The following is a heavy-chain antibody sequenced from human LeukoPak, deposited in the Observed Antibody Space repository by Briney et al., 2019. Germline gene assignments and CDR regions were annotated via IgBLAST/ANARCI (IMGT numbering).Heavy chain of an antibody. Sequence: PSETLSLTCTVSGASISSYYWSWIRQPPGKGLEWIGSIYHSGSTYYNPSLKSRVTISVDTSKNQFSLKLSSVTAADTAVYYCARPAGYFGSDAFDIWGQGTMVTVSS. V-gene: IGHV4-38-2*02. CDR1: GASISSYY. J-gene: IGHJ3*02. D-gene: IGHD3-10*01. CDR3: ARPAGYFGSDAFDI. CDR2: IYHSGST.